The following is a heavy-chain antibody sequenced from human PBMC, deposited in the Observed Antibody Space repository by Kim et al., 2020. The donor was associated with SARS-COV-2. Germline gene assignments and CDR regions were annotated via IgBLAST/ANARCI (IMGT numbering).Heavy chain of an antibody. CDR2: IDPSDSYT. V-gene: IGHV5-10-1*01. CDR1: GYSFTSYW. CDR3: ARLGYYDSSGYYTFDAFDF. J-gene: IGHJ3*01. D-gene: IGHD3-22*01. Sequence: GESLKISCKGSGYSFTSYWITWVRQMPGKGLEWMGRIDPSDSYTNYSPSFQGHVTISADMSISTAYLQWSSLKASDTAMYYCARLGYYDSSGYYTFDAFDFWGQGTMVTVSS.